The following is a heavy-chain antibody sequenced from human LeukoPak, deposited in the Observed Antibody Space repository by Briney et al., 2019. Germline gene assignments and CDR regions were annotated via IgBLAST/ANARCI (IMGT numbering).Heavy chain of an antibody. J-gene: IGHJ6*03. CDR1: GFTFDDYA. CDR3: AKSGIIQGYYFYYMDV. V-gene: IGHV3-9*01. D-gene: IGHD5-18*01. Sequence: GGSLRLSCAASGFTFDDYAMHWVRQAPGKGLEWVSGISWKSDRIGYADSVKGRFTIPRDNAKNSLYLQMNSLRAEDTALYYCAKSGIIQGYYFYYMDVWGKGTTVTISS. CDR2: ISWKSDRI.